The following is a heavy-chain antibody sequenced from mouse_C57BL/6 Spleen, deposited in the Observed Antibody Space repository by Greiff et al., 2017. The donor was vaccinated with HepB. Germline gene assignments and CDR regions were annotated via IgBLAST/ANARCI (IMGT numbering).Heavy chain of an antibody. Sequence: VQLKQPGAELVRPGSSVKLSCKASGYTFTSYWMDWVKQRPGQGLEWIGNIYPSDSETHYNQKFKDKATLTVDKSSSTAYMQLSSLTSEDSAVYYCARCGYYRFDYWGQGTTLTVSS. V-gene: IGHV1-61*01. CDR3: ARCGYYRFDY. CDR1: GYTFTSYW. J-gene: IGHJ2*01. D-gene: IGHD2-3*01. CDR2: IYPSDSET.